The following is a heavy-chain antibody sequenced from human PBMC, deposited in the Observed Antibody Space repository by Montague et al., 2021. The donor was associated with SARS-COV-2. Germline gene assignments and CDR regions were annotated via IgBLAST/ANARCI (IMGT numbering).Heavy chain of an antibody. CDR2: IYHSGNT. D-gene: IGHD5-18*01. CDR3: AREYRIELWQTNWYFGL. CDR1: GGPISGYY. Sequence: SETLSLTCTVSGGPISGYYWSWIRQPPGEGLEWIGYIYHSGNTKYNPSLKSRVSISADTSKNQFSLRLSSVTAADTAVYYCAREYRIELWQTNWYFGLWGRGTLVTVSS. J-gene: IGHJ2*01. V-gene: IGHV4-59*01.